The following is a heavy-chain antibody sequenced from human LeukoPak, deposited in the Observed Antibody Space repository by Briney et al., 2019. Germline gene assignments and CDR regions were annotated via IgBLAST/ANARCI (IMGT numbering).Heavy chain of an antibody. CDR2: ISGSGAMT. V-gene: IGHV3-23*01. CDR1: GFTLSNHA. Sequence: GGSLRLSCAASGFTLSNHAMIWVRQAPGKGLEWVSSISGSGAMTYYADSVKGRFTISRDNAMDTLYLQMNSLRADDTAVYYCARDYVEAMTTVTHNWFDPWGQGTLVTVSS. D-gene: IGHD4-17*01. J-gene: IGHJ5*02. CDR3: ARDYVEAMTTVTHNWFDP.